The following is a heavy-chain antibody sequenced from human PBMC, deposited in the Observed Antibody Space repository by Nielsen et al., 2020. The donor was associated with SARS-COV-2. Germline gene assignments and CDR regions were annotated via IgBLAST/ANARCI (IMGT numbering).Heavy chain of an antibody. D-gene: IGHD5-24*01. CDR3: VREGDGYHSYYYGLDV. Sequence: GESLKISCAASGFTFSNYWMHWVRQVPGKGLVWVSRINADGSSTSYADYVKGRFTISRDNGGNTLYLQVNSLRAEDTAVYYCVREGDGYHSYYYGLDVWGRGTTVTVSS. CDR1: GFTFSNYW. J-gene: IGHJ6*02. V-gene: IGHV3-74*01. CDR2: INADGSST.